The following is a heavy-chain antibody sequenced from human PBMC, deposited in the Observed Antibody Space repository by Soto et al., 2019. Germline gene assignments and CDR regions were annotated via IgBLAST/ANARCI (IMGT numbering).Heavy chain of an antibody. CDR1: GFTFSNYW. CDR2: INSDGSDP. CDR3: AREVALRSYNYYYGMDV. V-gene: IGHV3-74*01. Sequence: EVQLVESRGDLVQPGGSLRLSCAASGFTFSNYWMHWVRQAPGKGLVWVSRINSDGSDPTYADSVRGRFTISRDNAKNTVYLQMNSLGVEDTAVYYCAREVALRSYNYYYGMDVWGQGTTVTVSS. J-gene: IGHJ6*02. D-gene: IGHD2-15*01.